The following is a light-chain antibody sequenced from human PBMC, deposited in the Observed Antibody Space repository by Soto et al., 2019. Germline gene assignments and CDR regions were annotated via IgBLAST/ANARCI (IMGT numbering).Light chain of an antibody. Sequence: EIVLTQAPATLSLSPGERATLSCRASQSVSNYLAWYPQKPCQAPRLLIYDASNRATGIPARFSGSGSGTDFHLTISRLEPDDCAVYYCQQRSNWPRFTFGQGTKVEIK. CDR1: QSVSNY. CDR3: QQRSNWPRFT. V-gene: IGKV3-11*01. J-gene: IGKJ2*01. CDR2: DAS.